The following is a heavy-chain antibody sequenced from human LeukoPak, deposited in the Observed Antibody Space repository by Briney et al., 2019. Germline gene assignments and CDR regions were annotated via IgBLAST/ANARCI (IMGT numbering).Heavy chain of an antibody. Sequence: SQTLSLTCTVSGGSISSGDYYWSWIRQPPGKGLEWIGYIYYSGSTYYNPSLKSRVTISVDTSKNQFSLKLSSVTAADTAVYYCARDGSGYYDSSGYYYFDYWGQGTLVTVSS. CDR2: IYYSGST. CDR1: GGSISSGDYY. J-gene: IGHJ4*02. D-gene: IGHD3-22*01. CDR3: ARDGSGYYDSSGYYYFDY. V-gene: IGHV4-30-4*08.